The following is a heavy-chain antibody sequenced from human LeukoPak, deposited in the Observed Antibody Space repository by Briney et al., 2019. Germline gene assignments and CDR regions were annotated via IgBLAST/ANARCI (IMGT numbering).Heavy chain of an antibody. V-gene: IGHV5-51*01. D-gene: IGHD6-19*01. J-gene: IGHJ3*02. CDR1: GYSFTNYW. Sequence: GESLKISCKGYGYSFTNYWIGWVRQMPGKGLEWMGIIYPGDSDTRYSPSFQGQVSISVDKSINTAYLQWRSLKASDTAMYYCARQKNSGWYGSLVFDIWGQGTKVTVSS. CDR2: IYPGDSDT. CDR3: ARQKNSGWYGSLVFDI.